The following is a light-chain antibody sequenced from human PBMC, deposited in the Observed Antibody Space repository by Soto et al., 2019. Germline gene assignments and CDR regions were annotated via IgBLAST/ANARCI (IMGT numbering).Light chain of an antibody. V-gene: IGLV6-57*03. CDR3: QSYDSSSLWV. CDR1: SGSIASNY. Sequence: NFLLTQPHSVSESPGKTATISCTRSSGSIASNYVQWYQQRPGSAPTTVIYDDNQRRSGVPDRFSGSIDSSSNSASLTISGLQTEDEADYYCQSYDSSSLWVFGGGTKLTVL. J-gene: IGLJ3*02. CDR2: DDN.